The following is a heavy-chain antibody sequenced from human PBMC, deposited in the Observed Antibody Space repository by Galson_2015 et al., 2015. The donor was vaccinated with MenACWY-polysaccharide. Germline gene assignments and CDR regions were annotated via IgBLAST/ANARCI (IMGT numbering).Heavy chain of an antibody. D-gene: IGHD2-15*01. CDR3: ARVDCSGTTCYFAY. CDR2: IIPIAGMV. J-gene: IGHJ4*02. V-gene: IGHV1-69*10. Sequence: SVKLSCTASGGTFSDYGFGWVRQAPGQGLEWMGRIIPIAGMVNHAQRFQGRLTITADGSTSTTLLELSSLTSEDTAIYYCARVDCSGTTCYFAYWGQGTLVTVSS. CDR1: GGTFSDYG.